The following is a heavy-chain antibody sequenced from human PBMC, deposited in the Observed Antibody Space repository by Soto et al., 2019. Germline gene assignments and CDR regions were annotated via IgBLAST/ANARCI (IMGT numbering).Heavy chain of an antibody. CDR2: ISPYNGNT. CDR3: ARVRWLALDY. J-gene: IGHJ4*02. CDR1: GYTFTDYG. V-gene: IGHV1-18*01. Sequence: QVQLVQSGAEVKKPGASVKVSCKASGYTFTDYGVIWVRQAPGQGLEWMGWISPYNGNTKYPQNLQGRVTMTTDTSTSTAYMELRSLRSDATAVYYCARVRWLALDYWGQGTLVTVSS. D-gene: IGHD6-19*01.